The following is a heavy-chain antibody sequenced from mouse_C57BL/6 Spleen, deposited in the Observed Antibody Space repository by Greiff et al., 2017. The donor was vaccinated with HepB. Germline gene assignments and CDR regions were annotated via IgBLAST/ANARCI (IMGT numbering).Heavy chain of an antibody. CDR3: ARRYYYGSSYGAMDY. V-gene: IGHV1-85*01. D-gene: IGHD1-1*01. J-gene: IGHJ4*01. Sequence: VKLQESGPELVKPGASVKLSCKASGYTFTSYDINWVKQRPGQGLEWIGWIYPRDGSTKYNEKFKGKATLTVDTSSSTAYMELHSLTSEDSAVYFCARRYYYGSSYGAMDYWGQGTSVTVSS. CDR1: GYTFTSYD. CDR2: IYPRDGST.